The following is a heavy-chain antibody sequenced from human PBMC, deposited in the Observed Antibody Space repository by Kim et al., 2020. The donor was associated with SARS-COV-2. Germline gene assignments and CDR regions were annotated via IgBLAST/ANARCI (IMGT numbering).Heavy chain of an antibody. D-gene: IGHD3-10*01. V-gene: IGHV1-3*01. Sequence: ASVKVSCKASGYTFTSYAMHWVRQAPGQRLEWMGWINAGNGNTKYSQKFQGRVTITRDTSASTAYMELSSLRSEDTAVYYCARDVTMVRGVPLFAYWGQRTLVTVSS. J-gene: IGHJ4*02. CDR3: ARDVTMVRGVPLFAY. CDR2: INAGNGNT. CDR1: GYTFTSYA.